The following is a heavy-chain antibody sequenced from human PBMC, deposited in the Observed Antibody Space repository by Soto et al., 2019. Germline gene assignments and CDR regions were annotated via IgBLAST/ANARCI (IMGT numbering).Heavy chain of an antibody. CDR2: INHSGST. CDR3: ANFHQNVDTAMVSDY. J-gene: IGHJ4*02. CDR1: GGSFSGYY. V-gene: IGHV4-34*01. Sequence: PSETLSLTCAVYGGSFSGYYWSWIRQPPGKGLEWIGEINHSGSTNYNPSLKSRVTTSVDTSKNQFSLKLSSVTAADTAVYYCANFHQNVDTAMVSDYWGQGTLVTVSS. D-gene: IGHD5-18*01.